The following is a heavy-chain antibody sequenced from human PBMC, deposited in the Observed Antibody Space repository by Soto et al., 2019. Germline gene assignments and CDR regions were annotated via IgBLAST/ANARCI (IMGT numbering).Heavy chain of an antibody. CDR3: STRADETNGYYRFEP. Sequence: QVQLQQWGAGLLKPSETLSLTCAVYGGSFSGHSWTWIRQSPGTGLEWIGDINHSGRVNYSPSLKSRVTISLDTSKNQFSLTLSAVTAADTSMYYCSTRADETNGYYRFEPWGQRTLVTVSS. CDR2: INHSGRV. D-gene: IGHD3-3*01. CDR1: GGSFSGHS. V-gene: IGHV4-34*01. J-gene: IGHJ5*01.